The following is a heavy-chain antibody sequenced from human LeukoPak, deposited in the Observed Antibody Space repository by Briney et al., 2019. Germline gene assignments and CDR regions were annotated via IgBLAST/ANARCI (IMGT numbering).Heavy chain of an antibody. Sequence: SETLSLTCTVSGGSISSYYWSWIRQPPGKGLEWIGYIYYSGSTNYNPSLKSRVTISVDTSKNQFSLKLSSVTAADTAVYYCARDAMIVVVDPQYYFDYWGQGTLVTVSS. V-gene: IGHV4-59*12. CDR2: IYYSGST. D-gene: IGHD3-22*01. J-gene: IGHJ4*02. CDR3: ARDAMIVVVDPQYYFDY. CDR1: GGSISSYY.